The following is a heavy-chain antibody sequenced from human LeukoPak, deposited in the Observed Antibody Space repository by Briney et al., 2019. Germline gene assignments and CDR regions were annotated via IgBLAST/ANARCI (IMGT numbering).Heavy chain of an antibody. CDR2: IIPIFGTA. J-gene: IGHJ6*03. Sequence: GASVKVSCKASGYTFTSYGISWVRQAPGQGLEWMGGIIPIFGTANYAQKFQGRVTITADESTSTAYMELSSLRSEDTAVYYCARSPEAMVTKYYYYYMDVWGKGTTVTVSS. CDR1: GYTFTSYG. V-gene: IGHV1-69*13. CDR3: ARSPEAMVTKYYYYYMDV. D-gene: IGHD5-18*01.